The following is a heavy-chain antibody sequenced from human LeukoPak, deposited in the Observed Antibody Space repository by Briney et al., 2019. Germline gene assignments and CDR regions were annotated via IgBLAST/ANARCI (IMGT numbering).Heavy chain of an antibody. CDR2: IGYDGRNK. CDR3: ARERKVFTTEEPDSNYYYYYYMDV. J-gene: IGHJ6*03. CDR1: GFTFSSYG. Sequence: GGSLRLSCAASGFTFSSYGIHWVRQAPGKGLEWVTFIGYDGRNKYYADSVKGRFTISRDNSKNTLYLQMNSLRAEDTAVYYCARERKVFTTEEPDSNYYYYYYMDVWGKGTTVTVSS. D-gene: IGHD1-1*01. V-gene: IGHV3-30*02.